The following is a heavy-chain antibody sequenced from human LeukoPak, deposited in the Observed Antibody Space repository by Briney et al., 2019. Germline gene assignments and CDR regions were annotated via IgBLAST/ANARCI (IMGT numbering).Heavy chain of an antibody. J-gene: IGHJ5*02. V-gene: IGHV4-30-4*01. CDR1: GGSISSGDYY. D-gene: IGHD2-2*01. CDR2: IYYSGST. Sequence: SQTLSLTCTVSGGSISSGDYYWSWIRQPPGKGLEWIGYIYYSGSTYYNPSLKSRVTISVDTSKNQFSLKLSSVTAADTAVYYCARGRYCSSTSCYAKNNWFDPWGQGTLVTVSS. CDR3: ARGRYCSSTSCYAKNNWFDP.